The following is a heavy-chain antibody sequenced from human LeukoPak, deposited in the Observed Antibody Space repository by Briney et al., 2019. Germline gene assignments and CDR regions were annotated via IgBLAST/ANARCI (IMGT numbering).Heavy chain of an antibody. D-gene: IGHD1-14*01. CDR3: ARQPRTSRYYFDY. CDR1: GDSIGTSHYY. V-gene: IGHV4-39*01. CDR2: VYYSGNT. Sequence: SETLSLTCAVSGDSIGTSHYYWAWIRQPPGKGLEWIGSVYYSGNTYFNPSLKSRVTLSVDTSKNHFFLRLNSVTAADTSVYFCARQPRTSRYYFDYWGQGTLVTVSS. J-gene: IGHJ4*02.